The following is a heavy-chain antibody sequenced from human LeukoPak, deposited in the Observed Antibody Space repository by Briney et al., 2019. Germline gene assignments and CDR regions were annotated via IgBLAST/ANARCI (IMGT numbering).Heavy chain of an antibody. CDR2: IIPIFGTA. J-gene: IGHJ3*02. CDR1: GGTFSSYA. V-gene: IGHV1-69*13. D-gene: IGHD3-3*01. CDR3: ARLFGFWSGYLHDAFDI. Sequence: SVKVSCKASGGTFSSYAISWVRQAPGQGLEWMGGIIPIFGTANYAQKFQGRVTITADESTSTAYMELSSLRSEDTAVYYCARLFGFWSGYLHDAFDIWGQGTMVTVSS.